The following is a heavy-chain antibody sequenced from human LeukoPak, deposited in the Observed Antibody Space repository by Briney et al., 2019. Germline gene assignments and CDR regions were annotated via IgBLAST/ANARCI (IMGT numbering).Heavy chain of an antibody. Sequence: ETLSLTCAVYGGSFSGYYWSWIRQPPGKGLEWIGEINHSGSTNYNPSLKSRVTISVDTSKNQFSLKLSSVTAADAAVYYCAREGYIYGSSGGYFWGQGTLVTVSS. D-gene: IGHD5-18*01. CDR1: GGSFSGYY. CDR3: AREGYIYGSSGGYF. V-gene: IGHV4-34*01. CDR2: INHSGST. J-gene: IGHJ4*02.